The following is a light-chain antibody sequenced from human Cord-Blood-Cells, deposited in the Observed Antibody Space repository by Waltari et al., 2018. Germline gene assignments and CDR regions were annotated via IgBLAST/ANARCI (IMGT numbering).Light chain of an antibody. Sequence: QSALTQPASVSGSPGQSITISCTGTICDVGGYKYVSWYQQHPGKAPKLMIYDVSNRPSGVSNRFSGSRSGNTASLTISGLQAEDEADYYCSSYTSSSTRVFGGGTKLTVL. CDR2: DVS. CDR1: ICDVGGYKY. CDR3: SSYTSSSTRV. V-gene: IGLV2-14*01. J-gene: IGLJ3*02.